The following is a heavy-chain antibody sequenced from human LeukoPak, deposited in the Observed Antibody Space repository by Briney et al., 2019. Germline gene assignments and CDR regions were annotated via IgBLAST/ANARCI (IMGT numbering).Heavy chain of an antibody. J-gene: IGHJ6*03. CDR1: GFTFSSYW. D-gene: IGHD5-18*01. CDR3: ARVQRGYSYNPLGYYYYYMDV. Sequence: PGGSLRLSCAASGFTFSSYWMSWVRQAPGKGLEWVANIKQDGSEQYYVDSVKGRFTISRDNAKNSLYLQMNSLRAEDTAVYYCARVQRGYSYNPLGYYYYYMDVWGKGTTVTVSS. V-gene: IGHV3-7*01. CDR2: IKQDGSEQ.